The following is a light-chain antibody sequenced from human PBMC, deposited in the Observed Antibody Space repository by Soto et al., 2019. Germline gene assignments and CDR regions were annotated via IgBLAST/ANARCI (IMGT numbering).Light chain of an antibody. J-gene: IGLJ3*02. CDR3: QSYDNSLSGWV. Sequence: QSVLTQPPSVSGAPGQRVTISCTGSSSNIGARYDVHWYQQLPGTAPKLLIYGNNNWPSGVPDRFSGSKSGTSASLAITGLQAEDEADYYCQSYDNSLSGWVFGGGTKVTVL. CDR2: GNN. V-gene: IGLV1-40*01. CDR1: SSNIGARYD.